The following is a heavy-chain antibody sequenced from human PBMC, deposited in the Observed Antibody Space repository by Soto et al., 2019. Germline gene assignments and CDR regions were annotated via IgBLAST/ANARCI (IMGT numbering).Heavy chain of an antibody. CDR1: GFTFSSYD. V-gene: IGHV3-13*01. J-gene: IGHJ3*02. CDR2: IGTAGDT. CDR3: AVTTRDEFAFDI. Sequence: PGGSLRLSCAASGFTFSSYDMHWVRQATGKGLEWVSAIGTAGDTYYPGSVKGRFTISRENAKNSLYLQMNSLRAGDTAVYYCAVTTRDEFAFDIWGQGTMVTVSS. D-gene: IGHD4-17*01.